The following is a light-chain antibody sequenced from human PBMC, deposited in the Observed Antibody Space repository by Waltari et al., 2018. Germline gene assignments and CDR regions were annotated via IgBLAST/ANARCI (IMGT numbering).Light chain of an antibody. V-gene: IGKV3-15*01. J-gene: IGKJ4*01. CDR1: QSVSSN. CDR2: GAS. CDR3: QQYNNWPLT. Sequence: EKVMTQSPATLSVSPGERVTLSCRASQSVSSNLAWYQQKPGQAPRLLIYGASTRATGISARFSGSGSGTEFTLTISSLQSEDFAVYYCQQYNNWPLTFGGGTTVEIK.